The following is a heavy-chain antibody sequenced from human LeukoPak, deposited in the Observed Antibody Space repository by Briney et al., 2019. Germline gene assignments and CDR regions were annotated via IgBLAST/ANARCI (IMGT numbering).Heavy chain of an antibody. Sequence: PSETLSLTCAVYGGSFSGYYWSWIRQPPGKGLEWIGEINHSGSTNYNPSLKSRVTISVDTSKNQFSLKLSSVTAADTAVYYCARRGYYDSSGFLTGTGIDYWGQGTLVTASS. CDR1: GGSFSGYY. CDR2: INHSGST. D-gene: IGHD3-22*01. J-gene: IGHJ4*02. CDR3: ARRGYYDSSGFLTGTGIDY. V-gene: IGHV4-34*01.